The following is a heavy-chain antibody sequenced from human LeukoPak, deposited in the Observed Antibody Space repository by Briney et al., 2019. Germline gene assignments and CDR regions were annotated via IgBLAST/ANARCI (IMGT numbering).Heavy chain of an antibody. J-gene: IGHJ4*02. Sequence: GESLKISCKGSGYSFTSYWIGWVRQMPGKGLEWMGIIYPGDSDTRYSPSFQGQVTISADKSISTAYLQWSSLKASDTAMYYCATRAYRSGWHGNFDYWGQGTLVTVSS. D-gene: IGHD6-19*01. CDR2: IYPGDSDT. V-gene: IGHV5-51*01. CDR3: ATRAYRSGWHGNFDY. CDR1: GYSFTSYW.